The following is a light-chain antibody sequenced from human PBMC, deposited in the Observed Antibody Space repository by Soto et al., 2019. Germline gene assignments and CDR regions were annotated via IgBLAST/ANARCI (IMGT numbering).Light chain of an antibody. Sequence: EMVMTQSPATLSVSPGERATRSCRASQSVSSNLAWYQQKPGQAPRLLIYGASTRATGIPARFSGSGSGTEFTLTISSLQSEDFAVYYCQQYNNWGTFGQGTKVEIK. CDR2: GAS. CDR3: QQYNNWGT. J-gene: IGKJ1*01. V-gene: IGKV3-15*01. CDR1: QSVSSN.